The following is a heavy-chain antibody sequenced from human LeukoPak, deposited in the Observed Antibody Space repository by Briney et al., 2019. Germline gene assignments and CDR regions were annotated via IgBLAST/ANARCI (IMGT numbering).Heavy chain of an antibody. CDR3: AREFDFWSGYYRK. D-gene: IGHD3-3*01. CDR2: ISWNSGSI. V-gene: IGHV3-9*01. J-gene: IGHJ4*02. Sequence: GRSLRLSCAASGFPFDDYAMHWVRQAPGKGLEWVSGISWNSGSIGYADSVEGRFTISRDNAKNSLYLQMNSLRAEDTALYYCAREFDFWSGYYRKWGQGTLVTVSS. CDR1: GFPFDDYA.